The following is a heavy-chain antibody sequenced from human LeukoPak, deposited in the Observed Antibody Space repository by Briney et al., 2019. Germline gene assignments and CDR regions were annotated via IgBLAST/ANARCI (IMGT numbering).Heavy chain of an antibody. J-gene: IGHJ4*02. CDR3: AREGFGELLSALNY. CDR2: ISAYNGNT. V-gene: IGHV1-18*01. Sequence: ASVKVSCKASGYTFTSYGISWVRQAPGQGLEWMGWISAYNGNTNYAQKLQGRVTMTTDTSTSTAYMELSSLRSEDTAVYYCAREGFGELLSALNYWGQGTLVTVSS. CDR1: GYTFTSYG. D-gene: IGHD3-10*01.